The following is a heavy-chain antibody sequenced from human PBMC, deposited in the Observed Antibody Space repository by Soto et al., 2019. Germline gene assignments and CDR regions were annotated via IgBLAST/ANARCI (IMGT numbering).Heavy chain of an antibody. Sequence: QVQLVESGGGVVQPGRSLRLSCAASGFTFSSYAMYWVRQAPGKGLEWVAVISYDGNNKYYADSVKGRFTISRDNSKNTLYLQRNSLRAEETAVYYCARAGCDGGSCYTLVGLRYGMDVWGQGTTVTVSS. D-gene: IGHD2-15*01. V-gene: IGHV3-30-3*01. CDR2: ISYDGNNK. CDR1: GFTFSSYA. J-gene: IGHJ6*02. CDR3: ARAGCDGGSCYTLVGLRYGMDV.